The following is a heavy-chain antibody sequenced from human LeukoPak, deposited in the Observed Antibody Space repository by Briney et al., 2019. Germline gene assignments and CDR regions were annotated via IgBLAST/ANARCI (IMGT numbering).Heavy chain of an antibody. CDR2: INPSGGST. V-gene: IGHV1-46*01. CDR3: ARDPPDSLLNDAFDI. Sequence: ASVKVSCKASGYTLTSYYMHWVRQAPGQGLEWMGIINPSGGSTSYAQKFQGRVTMTRDTSTSTVYMELSSLRSEDTAVYYCARDPPDSLLNDAFDIWGQGTMVTVSS. CDR1: GYTLTSYY. J-gene: IGHJ3*02. D-gene: IGHD3-22*01.